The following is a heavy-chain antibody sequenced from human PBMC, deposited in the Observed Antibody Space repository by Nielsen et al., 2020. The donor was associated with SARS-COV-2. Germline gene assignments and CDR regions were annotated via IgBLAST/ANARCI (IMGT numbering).Heavy chain of an antibody. CDR3: AKRRAVFMLTCGGEGAMDV. J-gene: IGHJ6*02. Sequence: GESLKISCAASGFTFNNYGFYWVRQPPRKGLEWVASIPYEGSTKYYADSLTGRFTVSRDTSTNTMYLQMNNLSVEDTAVYHCAKRRAVFMLTCGGEGAMDVWGQGTTVSVSS. D-gene: IGHD3-16*01. CDR1: GFTFNNYG. V-gene: IGHV3-30*02. CDR2: IPYEGSTK.